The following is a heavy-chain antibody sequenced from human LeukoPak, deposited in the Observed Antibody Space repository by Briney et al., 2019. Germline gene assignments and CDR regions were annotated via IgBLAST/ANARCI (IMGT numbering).Heavy chain of an antibody. D-gene: IGHD1-26*01. Sequence: LETLSLTCTVSGGSMRSNYWSLTRQPPGKGLEWIGNIYYSGSTNHNPSLKSRVTISIDPSKDQFSLKLSSVTAADTAIYYCVKDNGRWFDLWGQGTLVIVSS. V-gene: IGHV4-59*01. CDR2: IYYSGST. CDR3: VKDNGRWFDL. J-gene: IGHJ5*02. CDR1: GGSMRSNY.